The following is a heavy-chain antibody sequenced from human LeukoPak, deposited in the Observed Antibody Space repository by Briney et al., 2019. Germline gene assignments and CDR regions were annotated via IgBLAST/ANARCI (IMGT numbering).Heavy chain of an antibody. CDR1: GFTFSRYW. J-gene: IGHJ4*02. D-gene: IGHD3-10*01. V-gene: IGHV3-74*01. Sequence: GGSVRLSCAASGFTFSRYWMHWVRQAPGKGLVWVSRIDSDGSSTTYADSVKGRFTISRDNAKNTLYLQMNSLRAEDTAVYYCARDGEGGYPVDYWGQGTLVTVSS. CDR2: IDSDGSST. CDR3: ARDGEGGYPVDY.